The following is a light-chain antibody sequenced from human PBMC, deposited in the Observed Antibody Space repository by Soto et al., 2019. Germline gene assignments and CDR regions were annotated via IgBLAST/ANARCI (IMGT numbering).Light chain of an antibody. CDR2: AAS. CDR3: QQLNTFPVT. CDR1: QGISRY. Sequence: IQLTQSPSSLSASVGDSVTITCRASQGISRYLSWYQQKPGRAPKLLISAASTLQSGVPARFSGSGSGTDFTLSITSLHPEDFATYYCQQLNTFPVTFGGETKVDIK. J-gene: IGKJ4*01. V-gene: IGKV1-9*01.